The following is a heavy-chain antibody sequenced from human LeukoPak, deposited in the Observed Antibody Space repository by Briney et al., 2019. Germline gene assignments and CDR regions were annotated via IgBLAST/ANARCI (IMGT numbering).Heavy chain of an antibody. J-gene: IGHJ4*02. CDR1: GGSISGHH. CDR2: IYYSGST. D-gene: IGHD6-13*01. Sequence: SETLSLTCTVSGGSISGHHWSWIRQSPGKALEWIGYIYYSGSTNYNPSLKSRVTISVDTSGNQFSLRLTSVTAADTAVYFCARLGAAALDYWGQGTLVTVSS. V-gene: IGHV4-59*08. CDR3: ARLGAAALDY.